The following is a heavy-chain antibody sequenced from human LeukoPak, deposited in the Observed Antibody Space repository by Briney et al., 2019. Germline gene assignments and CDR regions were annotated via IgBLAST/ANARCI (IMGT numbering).Heavy chain of an antibody. V-gene: IGHV3-23*01. CDR2: ISGSGGST. Sequence: GGSLRLSCAASRFTFSSYAMSWVRQAPGKGLEWVSAISGSGGSTYYADSVKGRFTISRDNSKNTLYLQMNSLRAEDTAVYYCAKARAYSSSWYTPFDYWGQGTLVTVSS. CDR1: RFTFSSYA. J-gene: IGHJ4*02. CDR3: AKARAYSSSWYTPFDY. D-gene: IGHD6-13*01.